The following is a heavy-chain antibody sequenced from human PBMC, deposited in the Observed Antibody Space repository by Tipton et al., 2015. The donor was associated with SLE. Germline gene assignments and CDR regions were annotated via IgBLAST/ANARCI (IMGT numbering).Heavy chain of an antibody. CDR3: ARGWNRGAHFDY. V-gene: IGHV3-23*01. Sequence: SLRLSCAASGFTFSSYAMTWVRQAPGKGLEWVSAISGSGGSTDYADSVKGRFTISRDNSKNTLYLQMNSLRAEDTAVYYCARGWNRGAHFDYWGQGTLVTVSS. CDR1: GFTFSSYA. CDR2: ISGSGGST. J-gene: IGHJ4*02. D-gene: IGHD1-1*01.